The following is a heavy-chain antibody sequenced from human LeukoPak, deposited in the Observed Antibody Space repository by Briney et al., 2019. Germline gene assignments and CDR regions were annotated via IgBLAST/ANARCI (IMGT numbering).Heavy chain of an antibody. D-gene: IGHD6-13*01. CDR1: GGSISSYF. CDR3: ARDSGIAAAAGHYYYYGMDV. CDR2: IYYSGST. V-gene: IGHV4-59*12. Sequence: SETLSLTCTVSGGSISSYFWSWIRQPPGKGLEWIGYIYYSGSTNYNPSLKSRVTISVDTSKNQFSLKLSSVTAADTAVYYCARDSGIAAAAGHYYYYGMDVWGQGTTVTVSS. J-gene: IGHJ6*02.